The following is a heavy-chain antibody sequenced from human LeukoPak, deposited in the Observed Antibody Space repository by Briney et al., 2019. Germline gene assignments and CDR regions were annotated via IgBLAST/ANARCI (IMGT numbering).Heavy chain of an antibody. CDR2: ISGSGGST. CDR3: AKGVGYCSGGSCQQFDY. Sequence: GGSLRLSCVASGFAFSRYWMHWVRQAPGKGLKWVSAISGSGGSTYYADSVKGRITISRDNSKNTLYLQMNSLRAEDTAVYYCAKGVGYCSGGSCQQFDYWGQGTLVTVSS. CDR1: GFAFSRYW. D-gene: IGHD2-15*01. J-gene: IGHJ4*02. V-gene: IGHV3-23*01.